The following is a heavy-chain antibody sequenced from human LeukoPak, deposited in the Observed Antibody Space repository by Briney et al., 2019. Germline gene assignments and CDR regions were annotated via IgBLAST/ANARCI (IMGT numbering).Heavy chain of an antibody. CDR1: GGSISSSSYY. Sequence: SETLSLTCTVSGGSISSSSYYWGWIRQPPGKGLEWIGSIYYSGSTYYNPSLKSRVTISVDTSKNQFSLKLSSVTAADTALYFCARQRGWFDSWGRGTLVTVSS. V-gene: IGHV4-39*01. CDR3: ARQRGWFDS. CDR2: IYYSGST. J-gene: IGHJ5*01.